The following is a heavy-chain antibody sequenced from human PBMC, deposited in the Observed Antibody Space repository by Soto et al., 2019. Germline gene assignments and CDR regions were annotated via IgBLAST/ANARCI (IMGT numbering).Heavy chain of an antibody. CDR2: ISAYSGNT. D-gene: IGHD6-13*01. V-gene: IGHV1-18*04. Sequence: ASVKVSCKASGYTFTTYGISWVRQAPGQGLEWMGWISAYSGNTVYAQKLQGRVTMTTDTSTSTAYMELRSLTSGDTAVYYCARDKEAAAGWAGNYYYGMDVWGQGTTVTVSS. CDR1: GYTFTTYG. J-gene: IGHJ6*02. CDR3: ARDKEAAAGWAGNYYYGMDV.